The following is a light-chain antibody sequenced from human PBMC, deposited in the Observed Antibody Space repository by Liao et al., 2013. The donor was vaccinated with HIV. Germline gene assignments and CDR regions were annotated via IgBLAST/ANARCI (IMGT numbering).Light chain of an antibody. J-gene: IGLJ1*01. CDR1: NIGSKS. V-gene: IGLV3-21*01. CDR3: QVWDSNSDHPYV. CDR2: YDS. Sequence: YVLTQPPSVSVAPGKTASITCGGYNIGSKSVHWYQQKPGQAPVLVIYYDSGRPSAIPERFSGSNSGNTATLSISRVEAGDEADYYCQVWDSNSDHPYVFGTGTKVTVL.